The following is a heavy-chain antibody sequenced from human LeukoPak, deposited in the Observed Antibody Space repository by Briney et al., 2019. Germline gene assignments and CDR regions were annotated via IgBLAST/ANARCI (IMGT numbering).Heavy chain of an antibody. Sequence: GGSLRLSCAASGFTFSSYWMHWVRQAPGKGLVWVSRINSDGTSTSYVDSVKGRFTISRDNAKNTLYLQMNSPRAEDTAVYYCVRGGYNGFDYWGQGTLVTVSS. V-gene: IGHV3-74*01. CDR2: INSDGTST. CDR1: GFTFSSYW. CDR3: VRGGYNGFDY. J-gene: IGHJ4*02. D-gene: IGHD5-24*01.